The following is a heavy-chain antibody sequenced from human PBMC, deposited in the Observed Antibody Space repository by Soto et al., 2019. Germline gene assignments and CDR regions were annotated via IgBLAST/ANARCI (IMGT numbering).Heavy chain of an antibody. CDR2: INTYKGNT. J-gene: IGHJ4*02. CDR1: GYIFTNYG. Sequence: QVQLVQSGAEVKKPGASVKVSCKASGYIFTNYGVSWVRQAPGQGLEWMGWINTYKGNTNYAQKFQGRVTMTTDTSTSTAYMELRSLRSDDTAIYYCAKVQEKWSKFFDYWGQGTLVTVSS. CDR3: AKVQEKWSKFFDY. D-gene: IGHD2-15*01. V-gene: IGHV1-18*01.